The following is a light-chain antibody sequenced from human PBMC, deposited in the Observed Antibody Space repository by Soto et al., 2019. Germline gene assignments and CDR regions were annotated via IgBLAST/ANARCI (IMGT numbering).Light chain of an antibody. CDR3: QQSHSTPPA. J-gene: IGKJ5*01. CDR1: QSIDRY. V-gene: IGKV1-39*01. Sequence: DIPMTQSPSSLSASIGDRVTITCRATQSIDRYLNWYQQKPGKAPKLLIYAASSLQSGVPSRFRGSGSGTDFTLTISSLQPEDFATYYCQQSHSTPPAFGQGTRLDIK. CDR2: AAS.